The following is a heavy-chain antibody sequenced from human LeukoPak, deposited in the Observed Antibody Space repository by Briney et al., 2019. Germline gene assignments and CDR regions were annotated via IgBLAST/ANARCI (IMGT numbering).Heavy chain of an antibody. D-gene: IGHD3-22*01. CDR1: GFISSTWS. J-gene: IGHJ3*01. CDR2: LSSSGTI. Sequence: GGSLRLSSSASGFISSTWSVNWVRQAPGKGLECVSHLSSSGTIYYADSLKGRFTISRDNANNSLSLQMNSLRVEDTAIYYCARGGGYRVDDDFDVWGNGTMVTVSS. CDR3: ARGGGYRVDDDFDV. V-gene: IGHV3-48*01.